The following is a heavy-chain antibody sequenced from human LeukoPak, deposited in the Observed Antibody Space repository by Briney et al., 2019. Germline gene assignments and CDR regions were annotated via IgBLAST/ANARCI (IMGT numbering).Heavy chain of an antibody. J-gene: IGHJ4*02. V-gene: IGHV4-4*02. Sequence: PSGTLSLTCAVSGGPISSSNWWSWVRQPPGKGLEWIGQIDHSGSSNYNPSLKSRVTISVDKSKNQFSLRLSSVTAADTAVYYCARDGGGFEYWGQGILVTVSA. CDR2: IDHSGSS. D-gene: IGHD2-15*01. CDR3: ARDGGGFEY. CDR1: GGPISSSNW.